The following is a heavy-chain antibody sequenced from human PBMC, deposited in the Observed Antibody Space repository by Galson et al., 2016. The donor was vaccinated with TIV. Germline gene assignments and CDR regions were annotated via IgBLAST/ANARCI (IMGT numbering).Heavy chain of an antibody. V-gene: IGHV1-2*06. CDR1: GYTFTAYY. Sequence: QSGAEVKKPGESLKISCKASGYTFTAYYMHWVRQAPGQGLEWMGRINPNSGGTNYVQKFQGRVSMTRDTSISTAYMELSRLRYDDTAVYYCARGASGTTWDFDYWGQGTLVTVSS. J-gene: IGHJ4*02. CDR2: INPNSGGT. D-gene: IGHD1-26*01. CDR3: ARGASGTTWDFDY.